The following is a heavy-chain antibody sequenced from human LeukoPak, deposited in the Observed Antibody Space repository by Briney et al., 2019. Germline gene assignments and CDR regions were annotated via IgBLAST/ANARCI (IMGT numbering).Heavy chain of an antibody. J-gene: IGHJ3*02. CDR1: GYTFTSYY. D-gene: IGHD2-2*01. CDR2: INPSGGST. Sequence: ASVKVSCEASGYTFTSYYMHWVRQAPGQGLEWMGIINPSGGSTSYAQKFQGRVTMTRDTSTSTVYMELSSLRSEDTAVYYCARGGVVPAAILAFDIWGQGTMVTVSS. CDR3: ARGGVVPAAILAFDI. V-gene: IGHV1-46*01.